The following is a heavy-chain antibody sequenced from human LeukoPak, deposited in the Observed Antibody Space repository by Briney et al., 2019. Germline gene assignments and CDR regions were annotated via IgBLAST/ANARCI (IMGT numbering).Heavy chain of an antibody. J-gene: IGHJ4*02. CDR1: GYTFTSYD. CDR2: MNPNSGNT. D-gene: IGHD6-13*01. Sequence: PSVKVSCKASGYTFTSYDINLVRQATGQGLECMGWMNPNSGNTGYAQKFQGRVTMTRNTYISTAYMELRSLKSEITAVYYCPRNGPSSSWYGGGYWGQGTVVTVSS. V-gene: IGHV1-8*01. CDR3: PRNGPSSSWYGGGY.